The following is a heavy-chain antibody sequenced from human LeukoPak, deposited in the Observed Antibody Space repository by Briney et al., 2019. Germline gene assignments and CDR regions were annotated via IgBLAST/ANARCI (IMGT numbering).Heavy chain of an antibody. CDR3: ATTGYGDYYLDY. CDR1: GFTFSSYW. V-gene: IGHV3-7*02. J-gene: IGHJ4*02. D-gene: IGHD4-17*01. CDR2: IQQDGSEQ. Sequence: GGSLILSCTASGFTFSSYWMSWVRQAPGKGLEWVANIQQDGSEQYYVDSVKGRFTISRDNAKNSLYLQMNSLRAEDTAVYYCATTGYGDYYLDYWGQGTLVTVSS.